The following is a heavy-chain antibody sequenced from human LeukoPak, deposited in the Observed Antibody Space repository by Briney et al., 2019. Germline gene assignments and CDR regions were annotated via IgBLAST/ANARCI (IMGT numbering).Heavy chain of an antibody. CDR1: GFTFNNYW. Sequence: GGSLRLSCAASGFTFNNYWMHWVRQAPGMGLVWVSSIRFDGGDTAYADSAKGRFTISRDNAKNSLYLQMNSLRAEDTAVYYCARDRGDYYDSSGYYDYWGQGILVTVSS. V-gene: IGHV3-74*01. CDR3: ARDRGDYYDSSGYYDY. D-gene: IGHD3-22*01. CDR2: IRFDGGDT. J-gene: IGHJ4*02.